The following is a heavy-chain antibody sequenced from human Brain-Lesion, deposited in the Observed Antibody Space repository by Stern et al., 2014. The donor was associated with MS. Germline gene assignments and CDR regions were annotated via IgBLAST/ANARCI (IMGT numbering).Heavy chain of an antibody. CDR1: GYIFTGYY. Sequence: VQLAESGAEVKKPGASVKVSCKTSGYIFTGYYIHWVRQAPGQGLEGMAWVHPNTGGTKYAQKFQGRVTMSRDTSISTAYVELSSLTSDDTAVYYCARDQRGITIFGVVTDYYYLGMDVWGQGTTVTVSS. CDR3: ARDQRGITIFGVVTDYYYLGMDV. J-gene: IGHJ6*02. CDR2: VHPNTGGT. D-gene: IGHD3-3*01. V-gene: IGHV1-2*02.